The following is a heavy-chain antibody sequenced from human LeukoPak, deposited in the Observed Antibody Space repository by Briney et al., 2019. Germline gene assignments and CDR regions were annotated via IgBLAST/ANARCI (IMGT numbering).Heavy chain of an antibody. CDR3: ARGQLYYDSSGFDY. D-gene: IGHD3-22*01. CDR1: GFTFSDYN. Sequence: GGSLRLSCAASGFTFSDYNMRWIRQAPGKGLEWVSPISRSGSTKYYADSVKGRFTISRDNAKNSVSLQMNSLRAEDTAVYYCARGQLYYDSSGFDYWGQGTLVTVSS. CDR2: ISRSGSTK. J-gene: IGHJ4*02. V-gene: IGHV3-11*04.